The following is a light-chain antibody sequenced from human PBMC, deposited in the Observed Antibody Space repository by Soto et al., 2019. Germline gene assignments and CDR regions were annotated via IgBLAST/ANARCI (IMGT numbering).Light chain of an antibody. Sequence: EIVLTQSPGTLSLSPGERATLSCRASQSVSSSYLAWYQQKPGQAPRPLIYGVSSRATDIPDRFSGSGSGTDFTLTISRLEPEDFAVYYCQQYNNWPPITFGQGTRLEIK. V-gene: IGKV3-20*01. J-gene: IGKJ5*01. CDR3: QQYNNWPPIT. CDR2: GVS. CDR1: QSVSSSY.